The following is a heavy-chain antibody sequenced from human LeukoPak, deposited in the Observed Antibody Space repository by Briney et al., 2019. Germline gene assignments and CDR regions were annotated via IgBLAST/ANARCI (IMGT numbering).Heavy chain of an antibody. J-gene: IGHJ4*02. D-gene: IGHD2-2*03. CDR3: ARDLMDPRDVRATPLGY. CDR2: INPNSGGT. CDR1: GYTLTGYY. Sequence: GASVKVSCKASGYTLTGYYMHWVRQAPGQGLEWMGWINPNSGGTNYAQKFQGRVTMTRDTSISTAYMELSRLRSDDTAVYYCARDLMDPRDVRATPLGYWGQGTLVTVSS. V-gene: IGHV1-2*02.